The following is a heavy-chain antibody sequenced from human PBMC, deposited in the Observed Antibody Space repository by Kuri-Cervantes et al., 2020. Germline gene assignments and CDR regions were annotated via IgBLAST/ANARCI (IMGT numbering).Heavy chain of an antibody. CDR2: ISSSGSTI. Sequence: GESLKISCAASGFTFSDYYMSWIRQAPGKGLEWVSYISSSGSTIYYADSVKGRFTISRDNAKNSLYLQMNSLRAEDTAVYYRARVSESYYYFDYWGQGSLVTVSS. J-gene: IGHJ4*02. V-gene: IGHV3-11*04. CDR3: ARVSESYYYFDY. CDR1: GFTFSDYY. D-gene: IGHD1-26*01.